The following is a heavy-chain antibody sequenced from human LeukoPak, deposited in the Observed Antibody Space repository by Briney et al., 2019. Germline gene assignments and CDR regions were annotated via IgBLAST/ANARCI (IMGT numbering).Heavy chain of an antibody. V-gene: IGHV4-4*07. Sequence: SETLSLTCTVSGGSISSYYWSWIRQPAGKGLEWIGRIYTSGGTNYNPSLKSRVTISIDTSRSQFSLKVRAVTAADTAVYYCARGHPVAPHKPYYFDYWGQGTLVTVSS. D-gene: IGHD2-2*01. CDR1: GGSISSYY. CDR2: IYTSGGT. CDR3: ARGHPVAPHKPYYFDY. J-gene: IGHJ4*02.